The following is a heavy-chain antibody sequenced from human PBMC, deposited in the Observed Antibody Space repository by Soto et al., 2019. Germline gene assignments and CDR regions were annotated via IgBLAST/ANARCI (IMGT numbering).Heavy chain of an antibody. CDR2: IYHSGST. V-gene: IGHV4-4*02. Sequence: PSETLSLTCAVSSGSISSSNWWSWVRQPPGKGLEWIGEIYHSGSTNYNPSLKSRVTISVDKSKNQFSLKLSSVTAADTAVYYCARGYSGYESAGYYYYMDVWGKGTTVTVSS. CDR1: SGSISSSNW. CDR3: ARGYSGYESAGYYYYMDV. J-gene: IGHJ6*03. D-gene: IGHD5-12*01.